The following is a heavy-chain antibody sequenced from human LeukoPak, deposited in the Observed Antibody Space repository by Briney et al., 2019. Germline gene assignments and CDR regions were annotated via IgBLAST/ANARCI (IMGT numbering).Heavy chain of an antibody. J-gene: IGHJ4*02. CDR1: GGSISSGSYY. V-gene: IGHV4-61*02. CDR3: ARAHYYDSGGYYRGAFDY. CDR2: IYTSGST. D-gene: IGHD3-22*01. Sequence: SETLSLTCTVSGGSISSGSYYWSWIRQPAGKGLEWIGRIYTSGSTNYNPSLKSRVTISVDTSKNQFSLKLSSVTAADTAVYYCARAHYYDSGGYYRGAFDYWGQGTLVTVSS.